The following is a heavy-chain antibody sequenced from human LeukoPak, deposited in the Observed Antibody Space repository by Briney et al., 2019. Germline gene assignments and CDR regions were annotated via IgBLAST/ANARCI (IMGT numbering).Heavy chain of an antibody. Sequence: SETLSLTCAVHGLSFSAYSWSWIRQSPGRGLEWIGEIIPGGGVIYNPSLKSRATISGDTSENQFSLSLTSVTAADTAVYYCARIRCGHTDVVCYNYWGLGTLVTVSS. J-gene: IGHJ4*02. CDR3: ARIRCGHTDVVCYNY. CDR1: GLSFSAYS. CDR2: IIPGGGV. V-gene: IGHV4-34*12. D-gene: IGHD2-21*01.